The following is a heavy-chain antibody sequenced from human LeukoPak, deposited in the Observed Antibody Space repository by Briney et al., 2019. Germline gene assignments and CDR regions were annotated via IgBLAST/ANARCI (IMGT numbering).Heavy chain of an antibody. V-gene: IGHV3-33*08. D-gene: IGHD6-19*01. CDR1: GFTFSTYG. J-gene: IGHJ5*02. CDR2: IWYDGSDK. Sequence: GSLRLSCAASGFTFSTYGMHWVRQAPGKGLEWVAVIWYDGSDKYYADSVKGRFTISRDNSKNTLYLQMNSLRAEDTAVYYCAGGQMFTSGGFDTWGQGALVTVSS. CDR3: AGGQMFTSGGFDT.